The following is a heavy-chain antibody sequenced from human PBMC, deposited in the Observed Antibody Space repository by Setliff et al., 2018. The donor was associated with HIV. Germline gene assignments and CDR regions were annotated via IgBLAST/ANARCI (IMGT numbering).Heavy chain of an antibody. CDR2: IYPGDSDT. Sequence: GESLKISCKGSGYRFTSYWIGWVRQMPGKGLEWMGIIYPGDSDTRYSPSFQGQVTISADKSISTAYLQWSSLKASDTAMYYCARAVEDYYDSSGLPTYGDYNHDTFDIWGQGTMVTVSS. J-gene: IGHJ3*02. CDR3: ARAVEDYYDSSGLPTYGDYNHDTFDI. D-gene: IGHD3-22*01. CDR1: GYRFTSYW. V-gene: IGHV5-51*01.